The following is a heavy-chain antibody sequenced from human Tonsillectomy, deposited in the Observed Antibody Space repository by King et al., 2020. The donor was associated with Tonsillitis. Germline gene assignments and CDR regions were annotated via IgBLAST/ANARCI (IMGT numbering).Heavy chain of an antibody. V-gene: IGHV3-23*04. CDR1: GFTFSSYA. CDR2: ISVSCGSK. J-gene: IGHJ4*02. CDR3: AKDRGSSGYSFDY. D-gene: IGHD3-22*01. Sequence: VQLVESGGGLVPPGGSLRLSCAASGFTFSSYAMSWVRQAPGKGLEWVSGISVSCGSKFYADSVKGRFTVSRDNSKNTLYLQMNSLRAEDTAIYYCAKDRGSSGYSFDYWGQGTLVTVSS.